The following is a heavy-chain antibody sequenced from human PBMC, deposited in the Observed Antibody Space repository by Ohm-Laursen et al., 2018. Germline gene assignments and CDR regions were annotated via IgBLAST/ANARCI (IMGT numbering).Heavy chain of an antibody. CDR2: ITSGGGII. J-gene: IGHJ4*02. CDR1: GFTFIDYD. Sequence: GSLRLSCAASGFTFIDYDMSWIRQTPGKGLEWLSYITSGGGIIYSADSVKGRFTISRDNDEDTLYLQMNSLRAEDTAVYYCAREGDDYWGQGTLVTVSS. V-gene: IGHV3-11*04. D-gene: IGHD3-16*01. CDR3: AREGDDY.